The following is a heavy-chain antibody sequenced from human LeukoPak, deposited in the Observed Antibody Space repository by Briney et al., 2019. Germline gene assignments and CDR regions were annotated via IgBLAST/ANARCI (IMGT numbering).Heavy chain of an antibody. D-gene: IGHD3-9*01. CDR3: ARLAPGNYDILTGDPKVVFDY. CDR1: GGSISSFF. V-gene: IGHV4-59*01. J-gene: IGHJ4*02. CDR2: VHSSGST. Sequence: PSETLSLTRTVSGGSISSFFWSWIRQPPGKGLEWIGCVHSSGSTKYNPSLKSRLIISVDVSKNQFSLKLRSVRVADTAVYYCARLAPGNYDILTGDPKVVFDYWGQGALVTVSS.